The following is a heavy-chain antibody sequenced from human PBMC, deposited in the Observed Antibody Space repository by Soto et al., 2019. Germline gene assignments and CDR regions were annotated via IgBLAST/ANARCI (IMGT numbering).Heavy chain of an antibody. Sequence: EVQLVESGGGLVKPGGSLRLSCAASGFTFSNAWMNWVRQAPGRGLEWVGRIKSKTDGGTTDYAAPVKGRFTISRDDSKNTLYLQMNSLKTEDTAVYSCTTGFYCSGGSCYSEGYYGMDVWGQGTTVTVSS. V-gene: IGHV3-15*07. J-gene: IGHJ6*02. CDR1: GFTFSNAW. D-gene: IGHD2-15*01. CDR3: TTGFYCSGGSCYSEGYYGMDV. CDR2: IKSKTDGGTT.